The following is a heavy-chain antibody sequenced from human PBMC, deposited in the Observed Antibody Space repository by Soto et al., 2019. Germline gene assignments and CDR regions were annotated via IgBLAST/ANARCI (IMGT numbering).Heavy chain of an antibody. CDR3: ARDTGGSYDY. CDR2: SQDKANSYKT. V-gene: IGHV3-72*01. Sequence: EVQLVESGGGLVQPGGSLRLSCAASGFTFSDYYMDWVRQVPGKGLEWVGRSQDKANSYKTEYAASVKGRFSISRDDSEDSMYLQMNSLLTEDTAVYYCARDTGGSYDYWGQGALVTVSS. J-gene: IGHJ4*02. D-gene: IGHD1-26*01. CDR1: GFTFSDYY.